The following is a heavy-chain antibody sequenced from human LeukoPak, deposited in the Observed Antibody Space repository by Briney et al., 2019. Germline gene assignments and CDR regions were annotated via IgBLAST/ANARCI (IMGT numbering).Heavy chain of an antibody. CDR1: GGSFSGYY. Sequence: SETLSLTCAVYGGSFSGYYWSWSRQPPGKGLEWIGEINHSGSTNYNPSLKGRVTISVDTSKNQFSLKLSSVTAADTAVYCCARRGVYYYDSSGYYYWGQGTLVTVSS. V-gene: IGHV4-34*01. CDR3: ARRGVYYYDSSGYYY. J-gene: IGHJ4*02. CDR2: INHSGST. D-gene: IGHD3-22*01.